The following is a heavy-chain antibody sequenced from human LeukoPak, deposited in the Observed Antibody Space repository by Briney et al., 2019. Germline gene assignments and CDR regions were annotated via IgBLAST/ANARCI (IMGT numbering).Heavy chain of an antibody. J-gene: IGHJ4*02. CDR2: IRSKAYGGTI. CDR1: ALTFAAYP. CDR3: HGYGSIGYGDYRLFDY. Sequence: GGSLRLSCTASALTFAAYPMNSVRQAPGKGLEWVSFIRSKAYGGTIEYAASVKGRFTISRDDSKTSGYLQMHSLNTEDTAVHYRHGYGSIGYGDYRLFDYWGQGTLVTVSS. D-gene: IGHD4-17*01. V-gene: IGHV3-49*04.